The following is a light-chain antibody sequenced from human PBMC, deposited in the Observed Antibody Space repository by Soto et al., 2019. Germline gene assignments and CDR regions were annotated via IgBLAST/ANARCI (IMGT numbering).Light chain of an antibody. V-gene: IGKV1-12*01. CDR2: GAS. CDR3: QQASSFPLT. J-gene: IGKJ4*01. Sequence: IQMTQSPSSVSASVGDIVTITCRASQLISSWLAWYQVKPGKAPKLLIYGASNRESGVPSRFSGSESGTLFTLTINSLQPEDFATYYCQQASSFPLTFGGGTTVEI. CDR1: QLISSW.